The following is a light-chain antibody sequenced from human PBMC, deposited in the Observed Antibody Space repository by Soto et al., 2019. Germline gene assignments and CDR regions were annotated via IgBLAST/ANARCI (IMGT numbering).Light chain of an antibody. J-gene: IGLJ3*02. CDR1: SSNIETNY. CDR2: RNN. CDR3: AAWDGSLSGWV. Sequence: QSVLTQPPSASGTPGQRVTISCSGSSSNIETNYVYWYQQLPGTAPKVLIYRNNQRPSRVPDRFSASKSGTSASLAISGLRSEDEADYYCAAWDGSLSGWVFGGGTQLTV. V-gene: IGLV1-47*01.